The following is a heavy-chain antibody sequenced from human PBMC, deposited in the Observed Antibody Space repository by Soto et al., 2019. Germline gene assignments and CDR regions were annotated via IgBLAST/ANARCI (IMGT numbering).Heavy chain of an antibody. CDR3: ARDRGSIAARPGYYYGMDV. J-gene: IGHJ6*02. Sequence: SETLSLTCTVSGGSISSSRYYWGWIRQPPGKGLVWIGSIYYSGSTYYNPSLKSRVTISVATSKNQFSLKLSSVTAADTAVYYCARDRGSIAARPGYYYGMDVWGQGTTVTVSS. CDR1: GGSISSSRYY. V-gene: IGHV4-39*07. CDR2: IYYSGST. D-gene: IGHD6-6*01.